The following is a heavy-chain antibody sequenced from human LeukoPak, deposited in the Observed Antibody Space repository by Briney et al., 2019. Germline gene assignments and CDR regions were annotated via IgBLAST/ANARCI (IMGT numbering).Heavy chain of an antibody. CDR3: VSQYDRSGYYAFDY. Sequence: SENLSLTCTVSGGSISSYYWSWIRQPPGKGLEWIGYIYYSGSTNYNPSLKSRVTISVDTSKNQFSLKLNSVTAADTAVYYCVSQYDRSGYYAFDYWGQGTLVTVTS. CDR2: IYYSGST. V-gene: IGHV4-59*08. J-gene: IGHJ4*02. CDR1: GGSISSYY. D-gene: IGHD3-22*01.